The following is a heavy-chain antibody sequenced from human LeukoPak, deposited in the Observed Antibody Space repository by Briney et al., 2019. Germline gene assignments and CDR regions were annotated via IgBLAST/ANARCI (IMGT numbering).Heavy chain of an antibody. Sequence: GGSLRLSCAASGFTFSGYAMHWVRQAPGKGLEWVAVISSDGSYKYHADSVKGRYTISRDNSKNTLYLQMSALRVEDTAVYYCARSYTSVWDGWFDPWGQGTLVTVSS. J-gene: IGHJ5*02. D-gene: IGHD6-19*01. CDR1: GFTFSGYA. CDR2: ISSDGSYK. CDR3: ARSYTSVWDGWFDP. V-gene: IGHV3-30*04.